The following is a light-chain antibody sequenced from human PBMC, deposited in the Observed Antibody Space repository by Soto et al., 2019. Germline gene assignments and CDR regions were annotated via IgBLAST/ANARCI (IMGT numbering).Light chain of an antibody. J-gene: IGLJ3*02. CDR3: ASWDDSVNGLV. V-gene: IGLV1-44*01. CDR1: SSNIGSNN. CDR2: SNN. Sequence: QLVLTQPPSASATPGQRVTISCSGSSSNIGSNNVEWYQHLPGTAPKLLIHSNNQGPSGVPDRFSGSKSGTSASLAISGLQSEDEADYYCASWDDSVNGLVIGGGTKLTVL.